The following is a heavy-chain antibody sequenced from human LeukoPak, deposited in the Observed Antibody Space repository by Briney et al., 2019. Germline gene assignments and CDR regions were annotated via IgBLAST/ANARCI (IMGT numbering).Heavy chain of an antibody. CDR2: VSWDGGRT. CDR3: ARRQADPRLAFDI. Sequence: PGRSLRLSCAASGFSFNRHAMQWVRQVPGKGLEWLSGVSWDGGRTGYADSAEGRFTISRDNAKNSLYLEMNSLRTEDTAFYYCARRQADPRLAFDIWGQGTMVTVSS. J-gene: IGHJ3*02. D-gene: IGHD1-1*01. CDR1: GFSFNRHA. V-gene: IGHV3-9*01.